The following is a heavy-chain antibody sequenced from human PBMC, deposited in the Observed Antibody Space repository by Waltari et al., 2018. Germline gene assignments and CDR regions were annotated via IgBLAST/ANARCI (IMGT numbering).Heavy chain of an antibody. CDR2: IYHSGST. D-gene: IGHD3-22*01. Sequence: QVQLQESGPGLVKPSETLSLTCAVSGYSISSGYYWGWIRQPPGKGLEWIGSIYHSGSTYYNPSLKSRVTISVDTSKNQFSLKLSSVTAADTAVYYCASRYYYDSSGYPLGDYWGQGTLVTVSS. V-gene: IGHV4-38-2*01. J-gene: IGHJ4*02. CDR3: ASRYYYDSSGYPLGDY. CDR1: GYSISSGYY.